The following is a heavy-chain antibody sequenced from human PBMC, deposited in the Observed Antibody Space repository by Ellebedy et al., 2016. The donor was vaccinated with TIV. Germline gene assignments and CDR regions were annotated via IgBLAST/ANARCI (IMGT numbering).Heavy chain of an antibody. Sequence: SETLSLXCTVSGGSISSYYWSWIRQPPGKGLEWIGYIYYSGSTNYNPSLKSRVTISVDTSKNQFSLKLSSVTAADTAVYYCARPAGGGGWYGHFDYWGQGTLVTVSS. V-gene: IGHV4-59*01. J-gene: IGHJ4*02. CDR1: GGSISSYY. CDR2: IYYSGST. CDR3: ARPAGGGGWYGHFDY. D-gene: IGHD6-19*01.